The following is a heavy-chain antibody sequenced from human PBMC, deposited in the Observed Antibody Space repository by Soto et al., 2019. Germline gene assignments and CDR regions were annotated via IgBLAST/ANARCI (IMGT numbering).Heavy chain of an antibody. V-gene: IGHV4-31*02. CDR2: IYYSGST. D-gene: IGHD6-6*01. Sequence: SETLSLTXTVSGGSISSGGYYWSWIRQHPGKGLEWIGYIYYSGSTYYNPSLKSRVTISVDTSKNQFSLKLSSVTAADTAVHYCARAQKYSSSSSFYYWGQGTLVTVSS. CDR3: ARAQKYSSSSSFYY. J-gene: IGHJ4*02. CDR1: GGSISSGGYY.